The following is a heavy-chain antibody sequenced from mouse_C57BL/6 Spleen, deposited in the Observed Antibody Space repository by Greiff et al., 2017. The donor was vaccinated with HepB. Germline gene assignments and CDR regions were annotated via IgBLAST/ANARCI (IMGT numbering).Heavy chain of an antibody. CDR3: ARSYYYGSSFFAY. J-gene: IGHJ3*01. CDR1: GYSFTGYF. Sequence: EVQLQQSGPELVKPGDSVKISCKASGYSFTGYFMNWVMQSHGKSLEWIGRINPYNGDTFYNQKFKGKATLTVDKSSSTAHMELRSLTSEDSAVYYCARSYYYGSSFFAYWGQGTRVTVSA. V-gene: IGHV1-20*01. CDR2: INPYNGDT. D-gene: IGHD1-1*01.